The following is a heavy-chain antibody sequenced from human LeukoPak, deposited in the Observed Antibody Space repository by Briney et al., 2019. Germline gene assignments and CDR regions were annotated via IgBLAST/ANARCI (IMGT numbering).Heavy chain of an antibody. CDR3: VWGPARIRY. CDR1: GFTFSNAW. CDR2: IKTKTDGDRT. Sequence: GGSLRLSCVVSGFTFSNAWMSWIRQAPGKGLEWVGHIKTKTDGDRTDYAAPVEGRFTISRDDSKNTLSLQMNSLKTEDTAVYYCVWGPARIRYWGQGTLVTVSS. J-gene: IGHJ4*02. V-gene: IGHV3-15*01. D-gene: IGHD3-16*01.